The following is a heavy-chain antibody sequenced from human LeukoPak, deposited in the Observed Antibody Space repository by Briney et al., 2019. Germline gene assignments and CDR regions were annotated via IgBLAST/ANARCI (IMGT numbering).Heavy chain of an antibody. CDR3: ARRAQGEFWSGYPQTFYI. CDR1: GGSISSSSYY. Sequence: PSETLSLTCTVSGGSISSSSYYWGWIRQPPGKGLEWIGSIYYSGSTYYNPSLKSRVTISVDTSKNQFSLKLSSVTAADTAVYYCARRAQGEFWSGYPQTFYIWGPGTKVTVSS. CDR2: IYYSGST. D-gene: IGHD3-3*01. J-gene: IGHJ3*02. V-gene: IGHV4-39*01.